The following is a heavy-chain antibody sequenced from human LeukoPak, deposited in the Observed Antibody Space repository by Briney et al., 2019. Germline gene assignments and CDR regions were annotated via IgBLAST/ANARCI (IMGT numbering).Heavy chain of an antibody. Sequence: GGSLRLSCAASGFTFSSYAMHWVRQAPGKGLEWVAVISYDVSNKYYADSVKGRFTISRDNSKNTLYLQMNSLRAEDTAVYYCAKDVVYSGYSVHFDYWGQGTLVTVSS. V-gene: IGHV3-30-3*01. CDR1: GFTFSSYA. CDR2: ISYDVSNK. CDR3: AKDVVYSGYSVHFDY. D-gene: IGHD5-12*01. J-gene: IGHJ4*02.